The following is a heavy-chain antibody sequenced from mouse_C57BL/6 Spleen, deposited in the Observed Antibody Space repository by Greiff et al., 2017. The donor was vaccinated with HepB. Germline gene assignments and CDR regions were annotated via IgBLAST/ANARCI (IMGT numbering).Heavy chain of an antibody. CDR1: GYAFTNYS. D-gene: IGHD2-1*01. Sequence: QVQLQQSGAELVRPGTSVKVSCKASGYAFTNYSIEWVKQRPGQGLEWIGVINPGSGGTNYNEKFKGKATLTADKSSSTAYMQLSSLTSEDSAVYFCAYGNYSWFAYWGQGTLVTVSA. CDR2: INPGSGGT. CDR3: AYGNYSWFAY. J-gene: IGHJ3*01. V-gene: IGHV1-54*01.